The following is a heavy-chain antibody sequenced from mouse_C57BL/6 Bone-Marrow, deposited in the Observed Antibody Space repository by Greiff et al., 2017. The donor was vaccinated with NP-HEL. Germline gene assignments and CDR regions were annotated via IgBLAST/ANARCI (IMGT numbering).Heavy chain of an antibody. CDR2: ISYDGSN. V-gene: IGHV3-6*01. CDR3: ARAGFLDY. J-gene: IGHJ2*01. Sequence: EVHLVESGPGLVKPSQSLSLTCSVTGYSITSGYYWNWIRQFPGNKLEWMGYISYDGSNNYNPSLKNRISITRDTSKNQFFLKLNSVTTEDTATYYCARAGFLDYWGQGTTLTVSS. CDR1: GYSITSGYY.